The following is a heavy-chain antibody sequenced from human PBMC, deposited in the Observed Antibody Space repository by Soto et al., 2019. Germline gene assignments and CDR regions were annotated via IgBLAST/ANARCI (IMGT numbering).Heavy chain of an antibody. Sequence: SETLSLTCTVSGGSISSGGYYWSWIRQHPGKGLEWIGYIYYSGSTYYNPSLKSRVTISVDTSKNQFSLKLSPVTAADTAVYYCARDFHPNYGSGPGYYYYGMDVWGQGTTVTVSS. CDR1: GGSISSGGYY. V-gene: IGHV4-31*03. J-gene: IGHJ6*02. CDR2: IYYSGST. CDR3: ARDFHPNYGSGPGYYYYGMDV. D-gene: IGHD3-10*01.